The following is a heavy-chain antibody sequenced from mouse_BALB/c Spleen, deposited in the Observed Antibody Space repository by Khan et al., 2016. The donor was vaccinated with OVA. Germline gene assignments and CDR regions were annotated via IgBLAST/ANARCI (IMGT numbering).Heavy chain of an antibody. CDR1: GYTFTNYW. CDR3: ARNAYYGNYFDD. J-gene: IGHJ2*01. D-gene: IGHD2-10*01. CDR2: IYPSNGRT. Sequence: QVQLQQSGAELVKPGASVKLSCKASGYTFTNYWVHWVKQRPGQGLEWIGEIYPSNGRTNYNEKFKNKATLTVDKSSNTAYMQISSLTSEDSSVYYCARNAYYGNYFDDWGQGTTLTVSS. V-gene: IGHV1S81*02.